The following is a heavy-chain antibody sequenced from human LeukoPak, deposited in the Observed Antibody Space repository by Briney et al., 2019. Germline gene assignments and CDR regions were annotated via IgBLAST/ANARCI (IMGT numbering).Heavy chain of an antibody. CDR2: FDPEDGET. CDR3: ATDHSTYYYDSSGYNYHY. CDR1: GYTLTELS. D-gene: IGHD3-22*01. Sequence: ASVKVSCKVSGYTLTELSMHWVRQAPGKGLEWMGGFDPEDGETIHAQKFQGRVTMTEDTSTDTAYMELSSLRSEDTAVYYCATDHSTYYYDSSGYNYHYWGQGTLVTVSS. J-gene: IGHJ4*02. V-gene: IGHV1-24*01.